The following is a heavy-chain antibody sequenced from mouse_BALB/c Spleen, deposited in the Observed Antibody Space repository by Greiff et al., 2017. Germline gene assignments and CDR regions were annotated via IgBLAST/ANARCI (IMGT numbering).Heavy chain of an antibody. Sequence: EVKLQESGPDLVKPSQSLSLTCTVTGYSITSGYSWHWIRQFPGNKLEWMGYIHYSGSTNYNPSLKSRISITRDTSKNQFFLQLNSVTTEDTATYYCARRGTVVAPPYAMDYWGQGTSVTVSS. J-gene: IGHJ4*01. CDR2: IHYSGST. CDR1: GYSITSGYS. D-gene: IGHD1-1*01. CDR3: ARRGTVVAPPYAMDY. V-gene: IGHV3-1*02.